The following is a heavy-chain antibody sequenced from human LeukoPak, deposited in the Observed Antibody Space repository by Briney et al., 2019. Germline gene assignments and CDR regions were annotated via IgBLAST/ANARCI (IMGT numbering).Heavy chain of an antibody. Sequence: KAGGSLRLSCAASGFTFSSYSMNWVRQAPGKGLEWVSSISSSSSYIYYADSVKGRFTISRDNAKNSLYLQMNSLRAEDTALYYCAKDMHSSGRGIDYWGQGTLVTVSS. D-gene: IGHD6-19*01. J-gene: IGHJ4*02. V-gene: IGHV3-21*04. CDR3: AKDMHSSGRGIDY. CDR2: ISSSSSYI. CDR1: GFTFSSYS.